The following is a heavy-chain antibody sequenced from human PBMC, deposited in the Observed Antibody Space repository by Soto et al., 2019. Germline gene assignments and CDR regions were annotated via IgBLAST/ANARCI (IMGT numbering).Heavy chain of an antibody. CDR2: IYYSGST. CDR3: ARLVEGLYDFWSGYSGWFDP. J-gene: IGHJ5*02. CDR1: GGSISSSSYY. V-gene: IGHV4-39*01. Sequence: SETLSLTCTVSGGSISSSSYYWGWIRQPPGKGLEWIGSIYYSGSTYYNPSLKSRVTISVDTSKNQFSLKLSSVTAADTAVYYCARLVEGLYDFWSGYSGWFDPWGQGTLVTVSS. D-gene: IGHD3-3*01.